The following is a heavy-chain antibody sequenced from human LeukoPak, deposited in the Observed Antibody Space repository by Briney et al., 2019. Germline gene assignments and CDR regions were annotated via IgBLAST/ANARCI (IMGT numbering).Heavy chain of an antibody. V-gene: IGHV3-23*01. Sequence: PGGSLRLSCAASGFTFSSFAMSWVRQAPGKGLEWVSAISGSGGSAYSADSVKGRFTISRDNSKNTLYLQMNSLRAEDTAVYYCAKAGSSWPEYFHRWGQGTLVTVSS. CDR2: ISGSGGSA. J-gene: IGHJ1*01. D-gene: IGHD6-13*01. CDR3: AKAGSSWPEYFHR. CDR1: GFTFSSFA.